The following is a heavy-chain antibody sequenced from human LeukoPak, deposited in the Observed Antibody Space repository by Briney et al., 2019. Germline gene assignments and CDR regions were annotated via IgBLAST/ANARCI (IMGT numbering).Heavy chain of an antibody. CDR1: GYTFTGYY. V-gene: IGHV1-2*02. D-gene: IGHD6-19*01. CDR3: ASQQWLASNFDY. Sequence: ASVKVSCKTSGYTFTGYYMHWVRQAPGQGLEWMGWSNPNSGGTNYAQKFQGRVTMTRDTSISTAYMELSRLRSDDTAVYYCASQQWLASNFDYWGQGTLVTVSS. J-gene: IGHJ4*02. CDR2: SNPNSGGT.